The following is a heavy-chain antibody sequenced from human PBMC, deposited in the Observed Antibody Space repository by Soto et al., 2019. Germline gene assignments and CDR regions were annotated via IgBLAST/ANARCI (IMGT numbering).Heavy chain of an antibody. J-gene: IGHJ4*02. V-gene: IGHV3-23*01. CDR1: GFTFNIYA. D-gene: IGHD3-22*01. CDR3: AKDRYLDHDSRGYLFDN. Sequence: EVQLLESGGDLIQPGGSLRLSCAASGFTFNIYAMTWVRQAPGKGLEWVSAISRYGDFTYYADSVEGRFTISRDNSKNTLYLQMTSLRAEDTAVYYCAKDRYLDHDSRGYLFDNWGQGTRVTVSS. CDR2: ISRYGDFT.